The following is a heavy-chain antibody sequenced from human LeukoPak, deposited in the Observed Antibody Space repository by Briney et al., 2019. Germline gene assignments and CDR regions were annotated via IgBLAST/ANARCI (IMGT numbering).Heavy chain of an antibody. CDR2: ISGSGGGT. CDR1: GFTFNSYA. CDR3: AKDLGRYRNNYFDY. J-gene: IGHJ4*02. Sequence: GGSLRLSCAASGFTFNSYAMSWVRQAPAKGLEWVATISGSGGGTYYADSVKGRFTISRDDSKNTLYLQMNSLRAEDTAVYYCAKDLGRYRNNYFDYWGQGTLVTVSS. D-gene: IGHD1-26*01. V-gene: IGHV3-23*01.